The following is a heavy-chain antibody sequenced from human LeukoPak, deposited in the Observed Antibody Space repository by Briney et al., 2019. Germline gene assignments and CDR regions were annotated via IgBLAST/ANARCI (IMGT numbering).Heavy chain of an antibody. V-gene: IGHV1-69*06. CDR1: GGTFSSYA. CDR3: ARYFFSGSGSYYSPSVYYYGMDV. D-gene: IGHD3-10*01. Sequence: APVKVSCKASGGTFSSYAISWVRQAPGQGLEWMGGIIPIFGTANYAQKFQGRVTITADKSTSTAYMELSSLRSEDTAVYYCARYFFSGSGSYYSPSVYYYGMDVWGKGTTVTVSS. CDR2: IIPIFGTA. J-gene: IGHJ6*04.